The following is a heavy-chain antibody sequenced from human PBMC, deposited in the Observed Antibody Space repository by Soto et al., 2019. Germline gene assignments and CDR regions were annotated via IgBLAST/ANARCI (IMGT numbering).Heavy chain of an antibody. Sequence: QVQLVQSGAEVKKPGSSVKVSCEASGGTFTGHAISWVRQAPGQGPEWMGGLITIFGTSQHAQNFQGRLTITADKSTGTAFMELTSLRFEDTAIFYCARGPNWGYRFDSWGQGTLVTVSS. CDR1: GGTFTGHA. V-gene: IGHV1-69*06. CDR3: ARGPNWGYRFDS. D-gene: IGHD7-27*01. J-gene: IGHJ4*02. CDR2: LITIFGTS.